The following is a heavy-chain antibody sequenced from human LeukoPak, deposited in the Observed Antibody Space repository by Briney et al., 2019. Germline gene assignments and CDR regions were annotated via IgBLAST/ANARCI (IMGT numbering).Heavy chain of an antibody. CDR2: TYYRSTWYN. J-gene: IGHJ4*02. CDR3: ARDRGDYYDSSGYYETPYFDY. CDR1: GDSVSSNSVT. Sequence: SQTLSLTCAISGDSVSSNSVTWNWIRQSPSRGLEWLGRTYYRSTWYNDYAVSVKSRITINPDTSKNQFSLQLNSVTPEDTAVYYCARDRGDYYDSSGYYETPYFDYWGQGTLVTVSS. V-gene: IGHV6-1*01. D-gene: IGHD3-22*01.